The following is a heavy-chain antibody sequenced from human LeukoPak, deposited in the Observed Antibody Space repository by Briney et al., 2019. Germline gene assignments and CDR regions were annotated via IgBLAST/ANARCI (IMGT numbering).Heavy chain of an antibody. J-gene: IGHJ6*02. Sequence: SVKVSCTASGGTFSSYAISWVRQAPGQGLEWMGRIIPILGIANYAQKFQGRVTITADKSTSTAYMELSSLRSEDTAVYYCARRIVSGSYYYYGMDVWGQGTTVTVSS. CDR2: IIPILGIA. V-gene: IGHV1-69*04. CDR1: GGTFSSYA. CDR3: ARRIVSGSYYYYGMDV. D-gene: IGHD1-26*01.